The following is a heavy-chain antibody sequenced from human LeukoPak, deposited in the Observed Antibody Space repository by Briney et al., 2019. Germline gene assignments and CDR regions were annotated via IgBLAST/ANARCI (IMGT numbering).Heavy chain of an antibody. CDR1: GGSISSYY. V-gene: IGHV4-59*01. J-gene: IGHJ4*02. D-gene: IGHD1-26*01. Sequence: SETLSLTCAVSGGSISSYYWSWIRQPPGKGLEWIGYIYYSGSTNYNPSLKSRVTISVDTSKNQFSLKLNSVIAADTAVYYCARSGSYHNNFDYWGQGTLVTVSS. CDR3: ARSGSYHNNFDY. CDR2: IYYSGST.